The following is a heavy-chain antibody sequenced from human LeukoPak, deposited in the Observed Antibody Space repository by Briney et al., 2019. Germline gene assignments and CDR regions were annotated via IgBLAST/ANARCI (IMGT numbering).Heavy chain of an antibody. D-gene: IGHD3-22*01. CDR3: ARVFGDYYDSSGYRDY. J-gene: IGHJ4*02. CDR2: INTNTGNP. Sequence: ASVKVSCKASGYTFTSYAMNWVRQAPGQGLEWMGWINTNTGNPTYAQSFTGRFVFSLDTSVSTAYLQISSLKAEDTAVYYCARVFGDYYDSSGYRDYWGQGTLVTVSS. V-gene: IGHV7-4-1*02. CDR1: GYTFTSYA.